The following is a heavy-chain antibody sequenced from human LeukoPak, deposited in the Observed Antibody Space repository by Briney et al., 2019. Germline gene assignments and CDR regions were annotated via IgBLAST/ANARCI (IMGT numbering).Heavy chain of an antibody. CDR3: ARDGPTAAPFDY. Sequence: ASVKVSCKASGYRFTSYGMHWVRQAPGQGLEWMGIINPGGGSTSYAQRFQGRVAMTRDTSTTTVYMEVNSLTSEDTAVYFCARDGPTAAPFDYWGQGTLVTVSS. V-gene: IGHV1-46*01. CDR2: INPGGGST. D-gene: IGHD2-2*01. J-gene: IGHJ4*02. CDR1: GYRFTSYG.